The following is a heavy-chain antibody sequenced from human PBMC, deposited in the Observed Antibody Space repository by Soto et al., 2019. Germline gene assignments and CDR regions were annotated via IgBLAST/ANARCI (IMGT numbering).Heavy chain of an antibody. J-gene: IGHJ4*02. D-gene: IGHD2-8*01. CDR1: GFIFRDHH. CDR2: ARNRAHSYTT. V-gene: IGHV3-72*01. CDR3: ARLMGTSFDL. Sequence: EVQLVESGGGLVQPGGSLRLSCAASGFIFRDHHMDWVRQAPGKGLEWVGRARNRAHSYTTAYGASVKGRFTISRDDSKNSLSLQMNSLKSEDTAVYFCARLMGTSFDLWGRGTRVTVSS.